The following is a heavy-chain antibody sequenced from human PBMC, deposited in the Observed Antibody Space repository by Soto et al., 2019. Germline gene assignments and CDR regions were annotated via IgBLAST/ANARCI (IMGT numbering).Heavy chain of an antibody. CDR1: GGTFSSYA. Sequence: GASVKVSCKASGGTFSSYAISWVRQAPGQGLELMGGIIPIFGTANYAQKFQGRVTITADESTSTAYMELSSLRSEDTAVYYCARDRELYYDFWSGPKDAFDIWGQGTMVTVSS. V-gene: IGHV1-69*13. J-gene: IGHJ3*02. D-gene: IGHD3-3*01. CDR3: ARDRELYYDFWSGPKDAFDI. CDR2: IIPIFGTA.